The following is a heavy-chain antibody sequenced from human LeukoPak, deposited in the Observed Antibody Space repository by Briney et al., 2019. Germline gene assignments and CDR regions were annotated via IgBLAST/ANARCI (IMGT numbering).Heavy chain of an antibody. CDR3: AKDGYTSSLNHPGAAEFDY. V-gene: IGHV3-23*01. CDR2: MSGSGGST. Sequence: GGSLRLSCAASGFTFSSYSMNWVRQAPGKGLEWVSAMSGSGGSTKYADSVKGRFTISRDDSKNTLFLQMNSLRAEDTAVYYCAKDGYTSSLNHPGAAEFDYWGQGTLVTVSS. J-gene: IGHJ4*02. D-gene: IGHD6-6*01. CDR1: GFTFSSYS.